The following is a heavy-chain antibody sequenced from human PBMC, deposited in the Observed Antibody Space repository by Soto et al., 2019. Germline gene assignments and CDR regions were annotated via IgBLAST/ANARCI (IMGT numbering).Heavy chain of an antibody. Sequence: SETLSLTCTVSGGSVSIYYWSWIRQPPGKGLEWIGYIYYSGSTNYNPSLKSRVTISVDTSKNQFSLKLNSVTAADTAVYYCARVRYGMDVWGQGTTVTVSS. J-gene: IGHJ6*02. CDR1: GGSVSIYY. CDR3: ARVRYGMDV. V-gene: IGHV4-59*02. CDR2: IYYSGST.